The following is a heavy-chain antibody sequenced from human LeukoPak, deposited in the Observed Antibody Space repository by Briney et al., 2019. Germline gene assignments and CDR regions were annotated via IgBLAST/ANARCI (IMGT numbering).Heavy chain of an antibody. CDR3: ARGGNYYRSGSYPYDAFDI. D-gene: IGHD3-10*01. J-gene: IGHJ3*02. CDR1: GGTFSSYA. CDR2: IIPILGIA. V-gene: IGHV1-69*04. Sequence: SVMVSCKASGGTFSSYAMSWVRRAPGQGLEWMGRIIPILGIANYAQKFQGRVTITADKSTSTAYMELSSLRSEDTAVYYCARGGNYYRSGSYPYDAFDIWGQGTPVSVSS.